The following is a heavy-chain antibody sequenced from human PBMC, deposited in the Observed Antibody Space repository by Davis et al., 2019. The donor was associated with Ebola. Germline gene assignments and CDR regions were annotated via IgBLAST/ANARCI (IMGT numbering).Heavy chain of an antibody. CDR2: IYYSGST. J-gene: IGHJ5*02. CDR1: GGSISSGGYY. Sequence: SETLSLTCTVSGGSISSGGYYWSWIRQHPGKGLEWIGYIYYSGSTYYNPSLKSRVTISVDTSKNQFSLKLNSVTAADTAVYYCARGVSLMVYAPDWFDPWGQGTLVTVSS. V-gene: IGHV4-31*03. D-gene: IGHD2-8*01. CDR3: ARGVSLMVYAPDWFDP.